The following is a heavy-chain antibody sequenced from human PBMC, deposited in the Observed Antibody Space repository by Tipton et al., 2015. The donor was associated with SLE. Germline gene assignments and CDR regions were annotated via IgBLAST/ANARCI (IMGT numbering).Heavy chain of an antibody. CDR2: ISGSGSST. Sequence: GSLRLSCAASGFTFSSYAMSWVRQAPGKGLEWVSGISGSGSSTYYADSVKGRFTISRDNSKNTLWLQMNSLRGEDTAVYYCAKGEYNSSPFDHWGQGTLVTVSS. J-gene: IGHJ4*02. CDR3: AKGEYNSSPFDH. CDR1: GFTFSSYA. V-gene: IGHV3-23*01. D-gene: IGHD2/OR15-2a*01.